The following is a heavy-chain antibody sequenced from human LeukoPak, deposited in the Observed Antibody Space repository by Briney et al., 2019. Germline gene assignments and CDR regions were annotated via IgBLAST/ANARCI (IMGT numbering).Heavy chain of an antibody. CDR1: GGSISSGSYY. V-gene: IGHV4-39*01. CDR3: ASGDDYYDSSGYYDY. J-gene: IGHJ4*02. CDR2: IYYSGST. Sequence: SETLSLTCTVSGGSISSGSYYWGWIRQPPGKGLEWIGSIYYSGSTYYNPSLKSRVTISVDTSKNQFSLKLSSVTAADTAVYYCASGDDYYDSSGYYDYWGQGTLVTVSS. D-gene: IGHD3-22*01.